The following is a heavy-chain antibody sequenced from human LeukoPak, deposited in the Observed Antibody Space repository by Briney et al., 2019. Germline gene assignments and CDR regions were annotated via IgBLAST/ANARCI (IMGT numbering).Heavy chain of an antibody. V-gene: IGHV3-21*01. CDR1: GFTFSSYS. CDR3: ARGDFWKFDP. D-gene: IGHD3-3*01. J-gene: IGHJ5*02. CDR2: ISSSSSYT. Sequence: GGSLRLSCAASGFTFSSYSMNWVRQAPGKGLEWVSSISSSSSYTYYADSVKGRFTISRDNAKNSLYLQMNSLRAEDTAVYYCARGDFWKFDPWGQGTLVTVSS.